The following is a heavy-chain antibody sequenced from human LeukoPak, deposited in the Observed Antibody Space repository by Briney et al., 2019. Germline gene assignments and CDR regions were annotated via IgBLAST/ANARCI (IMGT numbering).Heavy chain of an antibody. CDR3: ARSPFVCSSTGCYTQGFDY. V-gene: IGHV4-4*07. Sequence: SETLSLTCTVSGGSISSYYWSWIRQPAGKGLEWIGRIYTSGSTNYNPSLKSRVTMSVDTSKNQFSLKLSSVTAADTAVYYCARSPFVCSSTGCYTQGFDYWGQGTLVTVSS. CDR2: IYTSGST. CDR1: GGSISSYY. D-gene: IGHD2-2*02. J-gene: IGHJ4*02.